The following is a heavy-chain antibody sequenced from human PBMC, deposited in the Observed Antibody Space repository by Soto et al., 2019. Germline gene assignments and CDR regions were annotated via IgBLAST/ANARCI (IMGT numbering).Heavy chain of an antibody. D-gene: IGHD6-19*01. Sequence: VGSLRLSCAASGFTFSTYGMQWVRQAPGKGLEWVAVISYDGYLKYYVDAVKGRFTVARDNSKNTLYLQINSLRAEDTAVYYCARDDIPGRAVAIYGMDVWGQGTTVTVSS. CDR1: GFTFSTYG. V-gene: IGHV3-30*03. J-gene: IGHJ6*02. CDR2: ISYDGYLK. CDR3: ARDDIPGRAVAIYGMDV.